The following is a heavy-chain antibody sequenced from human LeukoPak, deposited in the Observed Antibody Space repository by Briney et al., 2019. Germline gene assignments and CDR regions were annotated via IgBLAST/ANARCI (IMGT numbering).Heavy chain of an antibody. J-gene: IGHJ4*02. V-gene: IGHV1-69*04. CDR3: ARAPRRQWLVDAKKYYFDY. D-gene: IGHD6-19*01. CDR1: GGTFSSYA. Sequence: SVKVSCKASGGTFSSYAISWVRQAPGQGLEWLGRIIPILGIANYAQKFQGRVTITADKSTSTAYMELSSLRSEDTAVYYCARAPRRQWLVDAKKYYFDYWGQGTLVTVSS. CDR2: IIPILGIA.